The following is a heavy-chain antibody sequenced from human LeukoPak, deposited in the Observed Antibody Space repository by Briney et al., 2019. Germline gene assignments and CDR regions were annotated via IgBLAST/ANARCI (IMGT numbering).Heavy chain of an antibody. CDR2: MYTGGTT. J-gene: IGHJ1*01. V-gene: IGHV4-61*02. CDR1: GGSISRGTDY. Sequence: SETLSLTCTVSGGSISRGTDYWTWIRQPAGKGLEWFGRMYTGGTTNYNPSLKSRVTISLDTSTNHFSLKLYSVTVTATAVYYRARDEGGSRSSVVKSSQHWGQGTLVTVSS. D-gene: IGHD6-6*01. CDR3: ARDEGGSRSSVVKSSQH.